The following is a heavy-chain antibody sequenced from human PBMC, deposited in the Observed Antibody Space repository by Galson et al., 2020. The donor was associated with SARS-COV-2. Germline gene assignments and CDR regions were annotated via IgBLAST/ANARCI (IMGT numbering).Heavy chain of an antibody. CDR1: GYTFNSSY. D-gene: IGHD3-3*01. CDR3: ARDRGLEGITIFGGVGYGYVRVV. Sequence: DSVTVSCQASGYTFNSSYLHWVRQAPGQGLEWMGIINPSGGSPSYAQQFQGRVTMTRDTSTSTVYMELSSLRSEDTAVYYWARDRGLEGITIFGGVGYGYVRVVWGLGTSVTVSS. J-gene: IGHJ6*04. V-gene: IGHV1-46*02. CDR2: INPSGGSP.